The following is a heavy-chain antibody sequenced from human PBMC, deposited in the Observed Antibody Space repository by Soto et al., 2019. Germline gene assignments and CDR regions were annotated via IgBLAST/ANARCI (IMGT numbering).Heavy chain of an antibody. V-gene: IGHV3-30*18. J-gene: IGHJ6*03. CDR2: ISYDGSNK. CDR3: AKDPKKHGYYYYMDV. CDR1: GFTFSSYG. Sequence: GGSLRLSCAASGFTFSSYGMHWVRQAPGKGLEWVAVISYDGSNKYYADSVKGRFTISRDNSKNTLYLQMNSLRAEDTAVYYCAKDPKKHGYYYYMDVWGKGTTVTVSS.